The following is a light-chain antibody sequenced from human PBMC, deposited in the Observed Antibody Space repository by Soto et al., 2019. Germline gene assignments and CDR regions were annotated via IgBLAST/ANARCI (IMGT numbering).Light chain of an antibody. CDR2: GVT. V-gene: IGLV2-14*01. Sequence: QSALTQPASVSGSPGQSITISCTGTSSDVGAYYSVSWYQHHPGKAPKLIIYGVTNRPSGVSNRFSGSKSGNTASLTISGLQAEDEADYYCSSYTSSSTRVFGGGTKLTV. CDR1: SSDVGAYYS. CDR3: SSYTSSSTRV. J-gene: IGLJ3*02.